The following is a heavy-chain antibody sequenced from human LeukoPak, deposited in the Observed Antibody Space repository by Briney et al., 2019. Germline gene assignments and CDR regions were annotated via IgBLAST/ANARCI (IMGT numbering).Heavy chain of an antibody. D-gene: IGHD1-14*01. V-gene: IGHV3-33*01. CDR3: ARDSTTGIDY. J-gene: IGHJ4*02. CDR1: GFSFSSYG. Sequence: GGSVRLSCAASGFSFSSYGMHWVRQAPGKGLEWVAVIWYDGKNRYYADSVKGRLTISRDNSKNTLYLQMNSLRAEDTAVYYCARDSTTGIDYWGQGTLVTVSS. CDR2: IWYDGKNR.